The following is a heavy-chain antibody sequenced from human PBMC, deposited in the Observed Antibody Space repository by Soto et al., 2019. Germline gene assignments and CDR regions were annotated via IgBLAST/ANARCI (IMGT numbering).Heavy chain of an antibody. CDR1: GFTFSSYA. J-gene: IGHJ5*02. V-gene: IGHV3-23*01. D-gene: IGHD3-9*01. CDR3: AKLMGLLRYFGA. CDR2: ISGSGDST. Sequence: GGSLRLSCTASGFTFSSYAMSWVRQGPGKGLEWVSSISGSGDSTYYADSVKGRFTISRDNSKNTLYLQMNSLRAEDTAVYYCAKLMGLLRYFGAWGQGTLVTVSS.